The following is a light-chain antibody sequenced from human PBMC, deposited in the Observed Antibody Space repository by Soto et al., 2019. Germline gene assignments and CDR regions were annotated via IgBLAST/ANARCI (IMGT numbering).Light chain of an antibody. CDR3: QQYGRSPRT. J-gene: IGKJ1*01. V-gene: IGKV3-11*01. CDR2: DAS. Sequence: ETVLTQSPATLSLSPGERATLACRASQSVSSYLAWYQQKPGQAPRLLIYDASKRATGIPARFSGSGSGTDFTLTINKLEPEDFAVYYCQQYGRSPRTFGQGTKVDIK. CDR1: QSVSSY.